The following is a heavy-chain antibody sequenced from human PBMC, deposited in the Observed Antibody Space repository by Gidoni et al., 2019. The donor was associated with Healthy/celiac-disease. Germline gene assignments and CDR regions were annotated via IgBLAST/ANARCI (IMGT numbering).Heavy chain of an antibody. V-gene: IGHV3-53*01. J-gene: IGHJ4*02. CDR3: ARVGSLLGIAAARSGRVYFDY. Sequence: EVQLVESGGGLIQPGGSLSLSCAASGFTVRSNYMSGVRPATGKGLGWVSVIYSGGSTYYADSVKGRFTISRDNSKNTLYLQMNSLRAEDTAVYYCARVGSLLGIAAARSGRVYFDYWGQGTLVTVSS. D-gene: IGHD6-13*01. CDR1: GFTVRSNY. CDR2: IYSGGST.